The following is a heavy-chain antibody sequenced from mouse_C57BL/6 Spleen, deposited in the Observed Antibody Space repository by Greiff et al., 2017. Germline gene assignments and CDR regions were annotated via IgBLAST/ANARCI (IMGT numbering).Heavy chain of an antibody. CDR1: GYTFTDYY. CDR3: ERGLYYYGSSYGYFDY. V-gene: IGHV1-26*01. Sequence: VQLQQSGPELVKPGASVKISCKASGYTFTDYYMNWVKQSHGKSLEWIGDINPNNGGTSYNQKFKGKATLTVDKSSSTAYMELRSLTSEDSAVYYCERGLYYYGSSYGYFDYWGQGTTLTVSS. J-gene: IGHJ2*01. CDR2: INPNNGGT. D-gene: IGHD1-1*01.